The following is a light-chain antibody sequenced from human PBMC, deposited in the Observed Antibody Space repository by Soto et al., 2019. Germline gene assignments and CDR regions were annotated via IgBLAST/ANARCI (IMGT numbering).Light chain of an antibody. Sequence: EIVLTQSPGTLSLSPGERATLSFRASQSVSSTYLAWYQQKPGQPPRLLIYGASTRATGIPARFSGSGSGTEFTLTVSSLQSEDFAVYYCQQYNNWPPWTFGQGTKVDI. J-gene: IGKJ1*01. V-gene: IGKV3-15*01. CDR2: GAS. CDR1: QSVSSTY. CDR3: QQYNNWPPWT.